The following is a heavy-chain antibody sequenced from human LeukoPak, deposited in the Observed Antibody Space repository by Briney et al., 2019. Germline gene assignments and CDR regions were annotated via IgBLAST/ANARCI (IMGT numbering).Heavy chain of an antibody. CDR3: ASRWAPRDWEPDAFDI. D-gene: IGHD1-14*01. V-gene: IGHV3-11*04. CDR2: ISSSGNTI. Sequence: PGGSLRLSCAASGFTFSDYYMSWIRQAPGKGLEWVSYISSSGNTIYYADSVKGRFTISRDNAKNSLYLQMNSLRAEDTAVYDCASRWAPRDWEPDAFDIWGQGTVVTVSS. J-gene: IGHJ3*02. CDR1: GFTFSDYY.